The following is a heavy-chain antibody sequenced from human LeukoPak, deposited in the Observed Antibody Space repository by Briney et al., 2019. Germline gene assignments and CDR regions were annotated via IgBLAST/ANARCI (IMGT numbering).Heavy chain of an antibody. CDR2: ISSSSSYT. D-gene: IGHD3-10*01. Sequence: PGGSLRLSCAASGVTFSDYYMSWIRQAPGKGLEWVSYISSSSSYTNYADSVKGRFTISRDNAKNSLYLQMNSLRAADTAVYYCARCRGSGSVFDYWGQGTLVTVSS. J-gene: IGHJ4*02. CDR1: GVTFSDYY. V-gene: IGHV3-11*03. CDR3: ARCRGSGSVFDY.